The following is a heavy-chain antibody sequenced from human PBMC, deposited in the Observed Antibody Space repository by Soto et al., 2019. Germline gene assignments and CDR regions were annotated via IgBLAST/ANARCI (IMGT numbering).Heavy chain of an antibody. Sequence: GGSLRLSCAASGFTFSTFSMNWVRQAPGRGLEWISYISGGGRPISYADSVKGRFTISRDNAKNSLYLQMDSLTAEDTAVYHCANMGVVVVAAQSYTEFFQRWGQGTLVTAPQ. V-gene: IGHV3-48*01. CDR3: ANMGVVVVAAQSYTEFFQR. D-gene: IGHD2-15*01. J-gene: IGHJ1*01. CDR2: ISGGGRPI. CDR1: GFTFSTFS.